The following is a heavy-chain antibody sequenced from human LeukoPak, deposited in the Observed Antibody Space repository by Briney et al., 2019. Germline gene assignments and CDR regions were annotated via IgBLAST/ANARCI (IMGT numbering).Heavy chain of an antibody. CDR2: IYYSGST. CDR3: ARSDYYYYYMDA. J-gene: IGHJ6*03. CDR1: GGSISSNSYY. V-gene: IGHV4-39*07. Sequence: PSETLSLTCTVSGGSISSNSYYWGWIRQPPGKGLEWIGSIYYSGSTYYNPSLKSRVTISVDTSKNQFSLKLSSVTAADTAVYYCARSDYYYYYMDAWGKGTTVTVSS.